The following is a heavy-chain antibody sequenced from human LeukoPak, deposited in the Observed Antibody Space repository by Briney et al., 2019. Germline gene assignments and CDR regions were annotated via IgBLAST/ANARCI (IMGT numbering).Heavy chain of an antibody. V-gene: IGHV1-46*01. CDR2: INPSGGSA. Sequence: ASVKVSCKASGYTFTTYYMHWVRQAPGQGLEWMGIINPSGGSATYAQKFQGRVTMTTDTSTSTVYMELSSLRSEDTAVYYCARDPYSGSYGGWFDPWGQGTLVTVSS. D-gene: IGHD1-26*01. CDR3: ARDPYSGSYGGWFDP. CDR1: GYTFTTYY. J-gene: IGHJ5*02.